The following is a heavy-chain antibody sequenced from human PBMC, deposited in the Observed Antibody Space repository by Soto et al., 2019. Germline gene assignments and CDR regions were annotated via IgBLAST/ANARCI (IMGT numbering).Heavy chain of an antibody. D-gene: IGHD6-19*01. CDR3: AKDSSGWGYYYYYYGMAV. V-gene: IGHV3-30*18. J-gene: IGHJ6*02. CDR2: ISYDGSNK. Sequence: APGKGLEWVAVISYDGSNKYYEDSVKGRFTISRDNSKNTLYLQMNSLRAEDTAVYYCAKDSSGWGYYYYYYGMAVWGQGT.